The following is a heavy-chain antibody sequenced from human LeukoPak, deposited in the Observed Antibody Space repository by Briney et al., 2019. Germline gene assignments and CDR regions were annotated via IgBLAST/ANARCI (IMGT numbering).Heavy chain of an antibody. Sequence: GGSLRLSCAASGFTFSSYAMHWVRQAPGKGLEWVAVISYDGSNKYYADSVKGRFTISRDNSNGTLYLQMNSLRVDDTAVYYCARDWYNSLNYFDYWGQGSLVTVSS. CDR1: GFTFSSYA. V-gene: IGHV3-30-3*01. CDR2: ISYDGSNK. D-gene: IGHD1-1*01. J-gene: IGHJ4*02. CDR3: ARDWYNSLNYFDY.